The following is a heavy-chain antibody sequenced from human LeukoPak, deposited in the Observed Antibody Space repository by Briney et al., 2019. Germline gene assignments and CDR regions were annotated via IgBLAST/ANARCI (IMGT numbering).Heavy chain of an antibody. CDR2: ISGNGDTT. D-gene: IGHD6-6*01. Sequence: GGSLRLSCAASGFTFSSYAMNWVRQAPGKGLEWVSAISGNGDTTYYADSVKGRFTISRDSSKNTLYLQMSNLRAEDTAIYYCAKDREEAPIAARRGFDYWGQGTLVTVSS. J-gene: IGHJ4*02. CDR1: GFTFSSYA. V-gene: IGHV3-23*01. CDR3: AKDREEAPIAARRGFDY.